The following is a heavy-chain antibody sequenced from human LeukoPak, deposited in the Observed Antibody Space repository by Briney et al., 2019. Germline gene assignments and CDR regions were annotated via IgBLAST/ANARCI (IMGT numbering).Heavy chain of an antibody. CDR3: VSTYYYDSGGSPVY. CDR1: GYTFTSHA. V-gene: IGHV1-69*06. D-gene: IGHD3-22*01. Sequence: SVKVSCKASGYTFTSHAITWVRQAPGEGLEWMGRIIPIFGTANYAQKFQGTVTITADKSTSTTYLELSSLRSEDTAMYYCVSTYYYDSGGSPVYWGQGTLVIVSS. J-gene: IGHJ4*02. CDR2: IIPIFGTA.